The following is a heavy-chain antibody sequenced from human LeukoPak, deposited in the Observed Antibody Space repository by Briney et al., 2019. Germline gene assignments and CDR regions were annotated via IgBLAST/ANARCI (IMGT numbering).Heavy chain of an antibody. V-gene: IGHV3-23*01. CDR3: ASRYSTYLDF. CDR2: ISGSSAST. D-gene: IGHD2-15*01. J-gene: IGHJ4*02. CDR1: GFSFSTYG. Sequence: GGSLRLSCAASGFSFSTYGMSWVRQAPGKGLEWVSAISGSSASTYYADSVRGRFTISRDNSKNTLYLQMNSPRAEDTAIYYCASRYSTYLDFWGQGTLVTVSS.